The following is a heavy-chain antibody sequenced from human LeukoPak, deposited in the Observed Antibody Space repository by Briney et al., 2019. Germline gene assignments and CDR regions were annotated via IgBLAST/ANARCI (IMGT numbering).Heavy chain of an antibody. CDR2: IYPGDSDT. Sequence: GESLKISCKGSGYSFTSYWIGWVRQMPGKGLEWMGIIYPGDSDTRYSPSFQGQVTISADKSISTAYLQWSSLKASDTAMYYCARPKRYCSGGSCWFGGYFDYWGQGTLVTVSS. J-gene: IGHJ4*02. CDR3: ARPKRYCSGGSCWFGGYFDY. V-gene: IGHV5-51*01. CDR1: GYSFTSYW. D-gene: IGHD2-15*01.